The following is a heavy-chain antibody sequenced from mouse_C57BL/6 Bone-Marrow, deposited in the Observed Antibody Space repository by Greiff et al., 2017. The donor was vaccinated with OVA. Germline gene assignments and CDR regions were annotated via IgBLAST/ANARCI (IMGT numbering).Heavy chain of an antibody. CDR1: GFTFSSYT. V-gene: IGHV5-9*01. J-gene: IGHJ1*03. CDR3: ARASYYYGSSWYFDV. Sequence: EVKLVESGGGLVKPGGSLKLSCAASGFTFSSYTMSWVRQTPEKRLEWVATISGGGGNTYYPDSVKGRFTISRDNAKNTLYLQMSSLRSEDTALYYCARASYYYGSSWYFDVWGTGTTVTVSS. CDR2: ISGGGGNT. D-gene: IGHD1-1*01.